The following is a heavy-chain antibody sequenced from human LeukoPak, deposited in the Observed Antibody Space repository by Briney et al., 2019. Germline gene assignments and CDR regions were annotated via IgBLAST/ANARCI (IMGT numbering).Heavy chain of an antibody. CDR2: TSSDERDI. V-gene: IGHV3-30*02. J-gene: IGHJ5*02. D-gene: IGHD6-6*01. Sequence: PGGSLRLSCAASGYTFSNYGMHWVRQAPGKGLEWVAYTSSDERDITYLDSVKGRFTISRDNSKSRLYLQMSGLTPDDTAVYYCAKDGSSSRTAWGQGTLVTVSS. CDR3: AKDGSSSRTA. CDR1: GYTFSNYG.